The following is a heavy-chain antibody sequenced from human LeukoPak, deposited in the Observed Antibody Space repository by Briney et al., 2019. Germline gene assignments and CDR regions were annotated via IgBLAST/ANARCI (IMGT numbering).Heavy chain of an antibody. CDR3: ASGTYGDYSFDF. CDR2: INTNSGDT. D-gene: IGHD2-21*02. CDR1: GYTFTSYG. J-gene: IGHJ4*02. V-gene: IGHV1-18*01. Sequence: GASVKVSCKASGYTFTSYGISWVRQAPGQGLEWMGRINTNSGDTNYAQKFQGRVTMTTDTSVYMELSGLRSDDTAVYYCASGTYGDYSFDFWGQGVLVTVSS.